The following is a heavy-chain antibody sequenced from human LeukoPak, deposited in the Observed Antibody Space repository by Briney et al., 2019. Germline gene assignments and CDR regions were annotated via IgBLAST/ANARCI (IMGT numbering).Heavy chain of an antibody. Sequence: GGSLRLSCAASGFTSSSYEMNWVRQAPGMGLEWVSYISSGGNNIYYADSAKGRFTICRDNAKNSLYLQMNSLRAEETAVYYCARVFMRPCYGAGNNYYYYCGMDVWGQGTTVTVSS. V-gene: IGHV3-48*03. CDR2: ISSGGNNI. D-gene: IGHD3-10*01. J-gene: IGHJ6*02. CDR3: ARVFMRPCYGAGNNYYYYCGMDV. CDR1: GFTSSSYE.